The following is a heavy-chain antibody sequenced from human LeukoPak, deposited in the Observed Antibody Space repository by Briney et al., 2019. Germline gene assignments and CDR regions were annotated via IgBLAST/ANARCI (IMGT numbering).Heavy chain of an antibody. Sequence: SETLSLTCTVSGGSISSYYWSWIRQPSGKGLEWIGYIYYSGSTNYNPSLKSRVTISVDTSKNQFSLKLSFVTAADTAVYYCARHGAAAGRIFDYWGQGTLVTVSS. V-gene: IGHV4-59*08. CDR3: ARHGAAAGRIFDY. CDR1: GGSISSYY. J-gene: IGHJ4*02. D-gene: IGHD6-13*01. CDR2: IYYSGST.